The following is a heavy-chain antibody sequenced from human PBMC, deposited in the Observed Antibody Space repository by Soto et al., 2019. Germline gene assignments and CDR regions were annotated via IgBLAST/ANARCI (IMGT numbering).Heavy chain of an antibody. J-gene: IGHJ4*02. CDR1: GFTFSSYG. D-gene: IGHD3-22*01. CDR2: IWYDGRNT. CDR3: ARTAYYYDSSGYYFDC. Sequence: PGGSLRLSCAASGFTFSSYGMHWVRQAPGKGLEWVAVIWYDGRNTYYADSVKGRFTISRDNSKNTLYLQMNSLRAEDTAVYYCARTAYYYDSSGYYFDCWGQGTLVTAPQ. V-gene: IGHV3-33*01.